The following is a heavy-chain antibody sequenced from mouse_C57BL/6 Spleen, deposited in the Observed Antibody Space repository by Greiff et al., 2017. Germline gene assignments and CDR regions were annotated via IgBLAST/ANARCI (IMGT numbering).Heavy chain of an antibody. D-gene: IGHD1-1*01. CDR1: GYTFTDYN. Sequence: VQLQQSGPELVKPGASVTMSCKASGYTFTDYNMHWVKQSPGKSLEWIGYINPNTGGTSYNQKFKGKATLTVNKSSSTAYMELRSLTSEDSAVYYCARMGHYGSSGYWGQGTTLTVSS. CDR3: ARMGHYGSSGY. CDR2: INPNTGGT. V-gene: IGHV1-22*01. J-gene: IGHJ2*01.